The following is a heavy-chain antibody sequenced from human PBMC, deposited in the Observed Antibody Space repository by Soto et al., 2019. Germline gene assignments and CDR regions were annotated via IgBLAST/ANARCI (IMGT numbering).Heavy chain of an antibody. CDR3: AGTTSHQWYYMDV. CDR2: TYYRSRWYN. Sequence: SQTLSLTCAISGDSVSSNSAAWTWIRLSPSRGLEWLARTYYRSRWYNDYAVSVRSRITVNPDTFKNQFSLQLTSVTPEDTAVYYCAGTTSHQWYYMDVWGKGTTVTVSS. D-gene: IGHD1-7*01. J-gene: IGHJ6*03. CDR1: GDSVSSNSAA. V-gene: IGHV6-1*01.